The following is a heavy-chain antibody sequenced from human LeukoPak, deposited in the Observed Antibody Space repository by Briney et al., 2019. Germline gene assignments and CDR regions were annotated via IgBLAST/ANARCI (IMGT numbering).Heavy chain of an antibody. CDR3: ARSYYYDSSGYYLDY. Sequence: GGSLRLSCAASGFTFSSYSMNWVRQAPGKGLGWVSSISSSSSYIYYADSVKGRFTIPRDNAKNSLYLQMNSLRAEDTAVYYCARSYYYDSSGYYLDYWGQGTLVTVSS. V-gene: IGHV3-21*01. J-gene: IGHJ4*02. CDR1: GFTFSSYS. CDR2: ISSSSSYI. D-gene: IGHD3-22*01.